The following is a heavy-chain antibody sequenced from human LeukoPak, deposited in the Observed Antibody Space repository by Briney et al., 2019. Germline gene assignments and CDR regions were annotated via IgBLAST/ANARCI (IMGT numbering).Heavy chain of an antibody. Sequence: SSETLSLTCAVYGGSFSGYYWSWIRQPLGKGLEWIGEINHSGSTNYNPSLKSRVTISVDTSKNQFSLKLSSVTAADTAVYYCARRLVTADIDYWGQGTLVTVSS. CDR1: GGSFSGYY. D-gene: IGHD1-14*01. CDR3: ARRLVTADIDY. J-gene: IGHJ4*02. CDR2: INHSGST. V-gene: IGHV4-34*01.